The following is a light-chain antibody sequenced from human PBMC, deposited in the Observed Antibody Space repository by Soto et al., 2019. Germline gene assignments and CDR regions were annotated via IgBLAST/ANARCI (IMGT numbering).Light chain of an antibody. CDR3: QQYGLSPPT. J-gene: IGKJ1*01. V-gene: IGKV3-20*01. Sequence: EIVXXXXPXXXSXSXGEXATLSCRASQSVPKSYLAWYQQKPGQAPRLLIYGASSRATGIPDRFSGSGSGTDFTLTISRLEPEDFAVYSCQQYGLSPPTFGQGTKVEIK. CDR2: GAS. CDR1: QSVPKSY.